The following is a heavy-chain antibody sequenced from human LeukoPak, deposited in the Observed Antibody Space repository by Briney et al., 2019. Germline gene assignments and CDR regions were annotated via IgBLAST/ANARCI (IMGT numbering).Heavy chain of an antibody. CDR2: IWYDGSNK. V-gene: IGHV3-33*01. D-gene: IGHD6-13*01. CDR3: ARDISSTYYFDY. CDR1: GFTFSSYG. J-gene: IGHJ4*02. Sequence: GGSLRLSCAASGFTFSSYGMHWVRQAPGKGLEWVAVIWYDGSNKYYADSVKGRFTISRDNSKNTLYLQMNSLISEDTAVYYCARDISSTYYFDYWGQGTLVTVSS.